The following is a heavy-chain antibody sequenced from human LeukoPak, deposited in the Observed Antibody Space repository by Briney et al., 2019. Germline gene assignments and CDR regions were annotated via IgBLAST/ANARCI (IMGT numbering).Heavy chain of an antibody. V-gene: IGHV4-34*01. CDR3: ARGIAVVPAAIRRRCYFAY. J-gene: IGHJ4*02. D-gene: IGHD2-2*02. CDR2: INYSGST. Sequence: SETLSLTCAVYGGSFSGYYWSWIRQPPGKGLEWIGEINYSGSTNYNPSLKSRVTISVDTSKNQFCLKLSSVTAADTAVYYCARGIAVVPAAIRRRCYFAYWGQGTLVTVYS. CDR1: GGSFSGYY.